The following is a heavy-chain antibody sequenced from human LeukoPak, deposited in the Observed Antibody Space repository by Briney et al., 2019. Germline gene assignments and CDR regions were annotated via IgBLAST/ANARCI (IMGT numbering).Heavy chain of an antibody. J-gene: IGHJ4*02. V-gene: IGHV3-7*01. CDR3: ARDADPYSSGWYY. CDR1: GITFSNYA. D-gene: IGHD6-19*01. CDR2: IKQDGSEI. Sequence: GGSLRLSCAVSGITFSNYAMSWVRQAPGKGLEWVANIKQDGSEIHYVDSVKGRFTISRDNAKNSLYLQMNSLRAEDTAVYYCARDADPYSSGWYYWGQGTLVTVSS.